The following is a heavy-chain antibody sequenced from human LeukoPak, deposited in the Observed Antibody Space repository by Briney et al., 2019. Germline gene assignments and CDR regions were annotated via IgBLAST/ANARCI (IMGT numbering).Heavy chain of an antibody. J-gene: IGHJ6*03. CDR3: AKHWSYCSTTSCFFNYYYYYMDV. V-gene: IGHV3-23*01. CDR1: GFTFSAYG. Sequence: LGGSLRLSCAASGFTFSAYGMSWVRQSPRKGLEWVSGVSGADGTTYYADSVKGRFTISRDNSKSTLYLQMNNLRAEDTAVYYCAKHWSYCSTTSCFFNYYYYYMDVWGKGTTVTVSS. CDR2: VSGADGTT. D-gene: IGHD2-2*01.